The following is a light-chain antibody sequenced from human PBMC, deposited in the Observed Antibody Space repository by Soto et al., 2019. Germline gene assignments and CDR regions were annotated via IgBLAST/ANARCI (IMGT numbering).Light chain of an antibody. V-gene: IGKV3-15*01. J-gene: IGKJ1*01. CDR2: GAS. CDR3: QQYNSWPRT. Sequence: EIVLTQSPATLSVSPGERATLSCRASQSVSSSRLAWCQQKPGQAPRLLIHGASTRATGVPARFSGSASWTEFTLTICSLESEDFAVYYCQQYNSWPRTFGLGTRVEI. CDR1: QSVSSS.